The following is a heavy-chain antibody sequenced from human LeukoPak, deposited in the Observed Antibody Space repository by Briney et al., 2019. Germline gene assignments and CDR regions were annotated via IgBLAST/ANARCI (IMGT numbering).Heavy chain of an antibody. CDR3: ARGSQVVVNAFDI. CDR1: GGSISSYY. V-gene: IGHV4-59*01. CDR2: IYYSGST. D-gene: IGHD3-22*01. Sequence: SETLSLTCTVSGGSISSYYWGWIRQPPGKGLEWMGYIYYSGSTNYNPSLKSRVTISVDTSKNQFSLKLSSETAADTAVYYCARGSQVVVNAFDIWGQGTMVTVSS. J-gene: IGHJ3*02.